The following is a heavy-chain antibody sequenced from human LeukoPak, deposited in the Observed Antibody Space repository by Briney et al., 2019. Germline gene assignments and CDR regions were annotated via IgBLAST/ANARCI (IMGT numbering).Heavy chain of an antibody. CDR1: GYTFTSYG. Sequence: ASVKVPCKASGYTFTSYGISWVRQAPGQGLEWMGWISAYNGNTNYAQKLQGRVTMTTDTSTSTAYMELRSLRSDDTAVYYCARAAAPTHYFDYWGQGTLVTVSS. D-gene: IGHD6-6*01. CDR3: ARAAAPTHYFDY. V-gene: IGHV1-18*01. CDR2: ISAYNGNT. J-gene: IGHJ4*02.